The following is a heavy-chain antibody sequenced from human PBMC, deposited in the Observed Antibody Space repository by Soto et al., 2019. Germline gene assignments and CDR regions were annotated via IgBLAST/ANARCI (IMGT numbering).Heavy chain of an antibody. CDR3: ARDRFYYDSSGYYYKGADGMDV. CDR1: GFTFSSYG. D-gene: IGHD3-22*01. J-gene: IGHJ6*02. V-gene: IGHV3-33*01. CDR2: IWYDGSNK. Sequence: PGGSLRLSCAESGFTFSSYGMHRVRQAPGKGLEWVAVIWYDGSNKYYADSVKGRFTISRDNSKNTLYLQMNSLRAEDTAVYYCARDRFYYDSSGYYYKGADGMDVWGQGTTVTVSS.